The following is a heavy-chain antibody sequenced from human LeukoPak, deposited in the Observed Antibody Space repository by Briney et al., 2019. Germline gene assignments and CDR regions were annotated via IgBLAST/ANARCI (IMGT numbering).Heavy chain of an antibody. CDR3: AREHKSYGDYPYYFDS. CDR2: INKNGGT. V-gene: IGHV4-30-4*01. D-gene: IGHD4-17*01. Sequence: SETLSLTCTVSSDSISSGDYYWSWIRQPAWKGLEFIGYINKNGGTYYNPPLKSRVSISIDTSKNQFSLKLTSVTAADTAVYFCAREHKSYGDYPYYFDSWGQGTLVTVSS. CDR1: SDSISSGDYY. J-gene: IGHJ4*02.